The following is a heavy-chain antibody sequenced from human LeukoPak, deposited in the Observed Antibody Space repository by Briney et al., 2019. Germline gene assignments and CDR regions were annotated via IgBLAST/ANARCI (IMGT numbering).Heavy chain of an antibody. V-gene: IGHV3-15*01. Sequence: GGSLRLPCAASGFTFSNAWMSWVRQAPGKGLEWVGRIKSKTDGGTTDYAAPVKGRFTISRDDSKNTLYLQMNSLKTEDTAVYYCTTNYDILTGYYKGTFDYWGQGTLVTVSS. CDR3: TTNYDILTGYYKGTFDY. D-gene: IGHD3-9*01. J-gene: IGHJ4*02. CDR2: IKSKTDGGTT. CDR1: GFTFSNAW.